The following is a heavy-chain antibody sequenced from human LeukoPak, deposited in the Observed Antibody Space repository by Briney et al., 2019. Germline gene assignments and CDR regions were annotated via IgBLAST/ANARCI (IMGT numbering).Heavy chain of an antibody. CDR1: GGSISSSSYY. CDR3: AREDGYPRY. V-gene: IGHV4-39*07. J-gene: IGHJ4*02. CDR2: IYYSGST. D-gene: IGHD5-24*01. Sequence: SETLSLTCTVSGGSISSSSYYWGWIRQPPGKGLEWIGSIYYSGSTYYNPSLKSRVTISVDTSKNQFSLKLSSVTAADTAVYYRAREDGYPRYWGQGTLVTVSS.